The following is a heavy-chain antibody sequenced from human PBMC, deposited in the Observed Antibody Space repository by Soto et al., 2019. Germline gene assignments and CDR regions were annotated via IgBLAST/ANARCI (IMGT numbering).Heavy chain of an antibody. CDR2: IYPGDSDT. Sequence: GESLKISCKGSGHIFSNYWIGWVRQMPGKGLEWMGIIYPGDSDTRYSPSFQGQVTITVDKSINTAYLQWSRLKASDTAMYYCARQRLWGTSGYYYFENWGQGTLVTVSS. V-gene: IGHV5-51*01. CDR3: ARQRLWGTSGYYYFEN. J-gene: IGHJ4*02. CDR1: GHIFSNYW. D-gene: IGHD3-22*01.